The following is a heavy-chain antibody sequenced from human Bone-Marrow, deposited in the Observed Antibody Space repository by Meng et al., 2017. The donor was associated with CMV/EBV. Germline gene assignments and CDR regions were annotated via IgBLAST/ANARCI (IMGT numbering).Heavy chain of an antibody. Sequence: FLFSGYAMHWVRQAPGKGLEWVAVISYDGSNKYYADAVKGRFTISRDNSKNTLYLQMNSLRAEDTAVYYCARDRYCSSTSCYRGFDYWGQGTLVTVSS. J-gene: IGHJ4*02. CDR1: FLFSGYA. CDR2: ISYDGSNK. CDR3: ARDRYCSSTSCYRGFDY. D-gene: IGHD2-2*01. V-gene: IGHV3-30*04.